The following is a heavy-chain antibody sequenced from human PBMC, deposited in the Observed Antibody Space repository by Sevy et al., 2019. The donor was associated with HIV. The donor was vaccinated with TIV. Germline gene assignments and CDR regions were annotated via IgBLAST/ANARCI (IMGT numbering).Heavy chain of an antibody. Sequence: SETLSLTCTVSGGSISSYYWSWIRQPAGKGLEWIGRIYTSGSTNYNASLKSRVTMSVDTSKKQFALKLSSVTAADTAVYYCARDRLDTPPPRYSSWPKGYYSYGMDVWGQGTTVTVSS. CDR1: GGSISSYY. CDR2: IYTSGST. J-gene: IGHJ6*02. V-gene: IGHV4-4*07. CDR3: ARDRLDTPPPRYSSWPKGYYSYGMDV. D-gene: IGHD6-13*01.